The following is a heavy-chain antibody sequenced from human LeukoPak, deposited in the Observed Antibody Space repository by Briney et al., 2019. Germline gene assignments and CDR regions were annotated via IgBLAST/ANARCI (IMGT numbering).Heavy chain of an antibody. CDR2: IHPGRGDT. J-gene: IGHJ4*02. D-gene: IGHD7-27*01. CDR1: GYTFTDLY. V-gene: IGHV1-2*02. Sequence: ASVKVSCQALGYTFTDLYFHWLRQAPGQGIEWMGWIHPGRGDTNIAQKFQGRVSLTRDMSISTAYMELSRLTSDDTAVYYCARDHNWGPDYWGQGTLVSASS. CDR3: ARDHNWGPDY.